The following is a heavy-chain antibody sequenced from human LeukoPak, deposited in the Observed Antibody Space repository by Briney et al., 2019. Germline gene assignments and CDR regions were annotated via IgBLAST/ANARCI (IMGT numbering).Heavy chain of an antibody. D-gene: IGHD5-18*01. CDR2: IYPGDSGT. V-gene: IGHV5-51*01. J-gene: IGHJ4*02. Sequence: GESLKISCKGSGYSFTSYWIGWVRQMPGKGLEWMGIIYPGDSGTRYSPSFQGQVTISADKSISTAYLQWSSLKASDTAMYYCARQPLSGYSYGYGFDYWGQGTLVTVSS. CDR1: GYSFTSYW. CDR3: ARQPLSGYSYGYGFDY.